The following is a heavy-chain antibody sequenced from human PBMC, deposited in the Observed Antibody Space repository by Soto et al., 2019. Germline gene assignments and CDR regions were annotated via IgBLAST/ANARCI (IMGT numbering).Heavy chain of an antibody. CDR2: ISSSGVT. CDR3: ARDHGGYGTFDY. D-gene: IGHD5-12*01. J-gene: IGHJ4*02. Sequence: QVRLVQSVPEVKKPEASVKVSCKASGYTFSSSAISWGRQAPGQGPEWMGWISSSGVTNYAQNCQGRVTLTVDSSTTTAYMEVRSLSSADTAISYCARDHGGYGTFDYWGQGTLVTVSS. CDR1: GYTFSSSA. V-gene: IGHV1-18*04.